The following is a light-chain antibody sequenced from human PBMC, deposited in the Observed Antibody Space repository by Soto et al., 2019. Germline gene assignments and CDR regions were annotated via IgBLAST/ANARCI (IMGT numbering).Light chain of an antibody. CDR3: QQYNSYPLT. CDR1: QSLSSW. Sequence: DIQMTQSPSTLSASVGDRVTITCRASQSLSSWLAWYQQKPGKAPKLLIYDASSLESGVPSRFSGSGSGTEFALTISSLQPDDFAPYYSQQYNSYPLTFGGGTKVAIK. V-gene: IGKV1-5*01. CDR2: DAS. J-gene: IGKJ4*01.